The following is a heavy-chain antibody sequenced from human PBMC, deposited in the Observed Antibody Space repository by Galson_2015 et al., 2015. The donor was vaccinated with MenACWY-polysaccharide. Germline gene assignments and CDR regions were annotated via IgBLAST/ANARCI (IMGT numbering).Heavy chain of an antibody. D-gene: IGHD3-10*01. Sequence: PRLSLAASWFPFWSHGLSWGPPGPGEGVGWVFAICGGGGSTYYADSVKGRFTISRDNSKNTLYLQMNSLRAEDTAVYYCAKVDAFGELLSHFDYWGQGTLVTVSS. CDR3: AKVDAFGELLSHFDY. J-gene: IGHJ4*02. V-gene: IGHV3-23*01. CDR2: ICGGGGST. CDR1: WFPFWSHG.